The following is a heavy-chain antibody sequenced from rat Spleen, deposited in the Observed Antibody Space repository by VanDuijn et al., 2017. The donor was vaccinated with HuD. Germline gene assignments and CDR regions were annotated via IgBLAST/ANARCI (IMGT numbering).Heavy chain of an antibody. V-gene: IGHV5-20*01. D-gene: IGHD1-2*01. CDR1: GFTFSNYG. J-gene: IGHJ3*01. Sequence: EVQLVESGGGLVQPGRSLKLSCAASGFTFSNYGMAWVRQAPTKGLEWVASISPSGGSTYYRDSVKGRFTISRDNTKSSLYLQMDSLRSEDTATYYCTIRGHLYSSHSFAYWGQGTLVTVSS. CDR3: TIRGHLYSSHSFAY. CDR2: ISPSGGST.